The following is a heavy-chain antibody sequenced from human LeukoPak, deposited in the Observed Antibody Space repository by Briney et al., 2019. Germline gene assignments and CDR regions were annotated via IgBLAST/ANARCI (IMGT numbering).Heavy chain of an antibody. CDR3: ATDSGSLNWFDP. D-gene: IGHD1-26*01. Sequence: ASVKVSCKASGYTFTSYYMHWVRQAPGQGLEWMGGIIPIFGTANYAQKFQGRVTITTDESTSTAYMELSSLRSEDTAVYYCATDSGSLNWFDPWGQGTLVTVSS. V-gene: IGHV1-69*05. CDR1: GYTFTSYY. J-gene: IGHJ5*02. CDR2: IIPIFGTA.